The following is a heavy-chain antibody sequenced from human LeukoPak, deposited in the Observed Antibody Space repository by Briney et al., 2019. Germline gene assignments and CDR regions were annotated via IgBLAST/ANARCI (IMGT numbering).Heavy chain of an antibody. CDR1: GFTFDDYA. D-gene: IGHD3-3*01. CDR2: ISWGSGSI. J-gene: IGHJ4*02. Sequence: GGSLRLSCAASGFTFDDYAMHGVRQAPGKGLEWVSGISWGSGSIGYADSVKGRFTISRDNAKTSLYLQMNSLRAEDTALYYCAKDGSEPTYYDFRYFDYWGQGTLVTVSS. V-gene: IGHV3-9*01. CDR3: AKDGSEPTYYDFRYFDY.